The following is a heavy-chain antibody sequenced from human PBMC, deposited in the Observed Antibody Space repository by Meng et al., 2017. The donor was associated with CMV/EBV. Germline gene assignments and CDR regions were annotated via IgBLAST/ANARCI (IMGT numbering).Heavy chain of an antibody. Sequence: GSLRLSCAASGFTFSSYGMHWVRQAPGKGLEWVAVIWYDGSNKYYADSVKGRFTISRDNSKNTLYLQMNSLRAEDTAVYYCAKVGHIVDAFDIWGQGTMVTVSS. CDR3: AKVGHIVDAFDI. CDR1: GFTFSSYG. D-gene: IGHD2-21*01. CDR2: IWYDGSNK. V-gene: IGHV3-33*06. J-gene: IGHJ3*02.